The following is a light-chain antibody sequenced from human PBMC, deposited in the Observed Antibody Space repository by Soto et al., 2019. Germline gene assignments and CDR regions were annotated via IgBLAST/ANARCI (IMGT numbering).Light chain of an antibody. Sequence: DIVMTQSPDSLAVSLGERATINCKSSQSVLYSSINKNHLAWYQQKPGQPPKLLMYWASTRESGVPDRFSGSGYGTDFTLTISSLQAEDVAVYYCQQYDSSPRTFGQGTKVEIK. CDR3: QQYDSSPRT. V-gene: IGKV4-1*01. CDR2: WAS. CDR1: QSVLYSSINKNH. J-gene: IGKJ1*01.